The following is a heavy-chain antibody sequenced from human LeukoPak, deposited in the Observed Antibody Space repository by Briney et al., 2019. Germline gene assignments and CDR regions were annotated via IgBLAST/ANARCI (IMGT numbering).Heavy chain of an antibody. Sequence: GESLQISCKGSGYSLTSYWIGWVRQMPGKGLEWMGIIYPGDSDTRCSPSFQGQVTISADKSISTAYLQWSSLKASDTAMYYCARLSGNYYDSSGYYRTWDYWGQGTLVTVS. J-gene: IGHJ4*02. CDR2: IYPGDSDT. V-gene: IGHV5-51*01. CDR3: ARLSGNYYDSSGYYRTWDY. CDR1: GYSLTSYW. D-gene: IGHD3-22*01.